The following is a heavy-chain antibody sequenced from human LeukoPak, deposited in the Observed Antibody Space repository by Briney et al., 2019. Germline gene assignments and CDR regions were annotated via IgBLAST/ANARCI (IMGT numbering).Heavy chain of an antibody. Sequence: PSETLSLTCTVSGGSISSHFWSWIRQTPGKGLEWIGYIYYSGSTNYNPSLKSRVTISVDTSKNQFSLKLSSVTAADTAVYYCARAITVGATPHDAFDIWGQGTMVTVSS. CDR1: GGSISSHF. V-gene: IGHV4-59*08. J-gene: IGHJ3*02. CDR3: ARAITVGATPHDAFDI. D-gene: IGHD1-26*01. CDR2: IYYSGST.